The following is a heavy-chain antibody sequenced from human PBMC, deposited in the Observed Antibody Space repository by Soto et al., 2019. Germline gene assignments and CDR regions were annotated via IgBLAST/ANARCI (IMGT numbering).Heavy chain of an antibody. Sequence: SLTCTVSGGSISSGGYYWSWIRQHPGKGLEWIGYIYYSGSTYYNPSLKSRVTISVDTSKNQFSLKLSSVTAADTAVYFCARVNDYIWGSYRYIFDYWGQGTLVTVSS. V-gene: IGHV4-31*03. CDR1: GGSISSGGYY. CDR3: ARVNDYIWGSYRYIFDY. D-gene: IGHD3-16*02. J-gene: IGHJ4*02. CDR2: IYYSGST.